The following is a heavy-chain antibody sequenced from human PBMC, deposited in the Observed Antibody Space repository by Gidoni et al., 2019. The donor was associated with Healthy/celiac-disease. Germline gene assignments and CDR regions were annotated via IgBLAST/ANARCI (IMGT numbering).Heavy chain of an antibody. J-gene: IGHJ4*02. V-gene: IGHV3-66*01. CDR1: GFHVSSNY. Sequence: EVQLVESGGGLVQPGGSLRLSCAASGFHVSSNYMSWVRQAPGKGLEGVAVIYSGGSTDYADSVKGRFTISRDNSKNTLYLQMNSLRAEDTAVYYCAREWFGELLYRYFDYWGQGTLVTVSS. D-gene: IGHD3-10*01. CDR3: AREWFGELLYRYFDY. CDR2: IYSGGST.